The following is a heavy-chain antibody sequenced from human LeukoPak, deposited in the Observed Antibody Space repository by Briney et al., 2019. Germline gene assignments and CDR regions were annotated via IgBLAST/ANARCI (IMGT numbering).Heavy chain of an antibody. CDR3: ARDRIVVVPAAITTGDWFDP. Sequence: GASVTVSCKASGYTFTSYGISWVRQAPGQGLEWMGWISAYNGNTNYAQKLQGRVTMTTDTSTSTAYMELRSLRSDDTAVYYCARDRIVVVPAAITTGDWFDPWGQGTLVTVSS. J-gene: IGHJ5*02. V-gene: IGHV1-18*01. CDR2: ISAYNGNT. D-gene: IGHD2-2*01. CDR1: GYTFTSYG.